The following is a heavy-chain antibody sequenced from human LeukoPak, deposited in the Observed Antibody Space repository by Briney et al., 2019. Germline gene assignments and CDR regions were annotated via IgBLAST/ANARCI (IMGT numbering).Heavy chain of an antibody. CDR2: IYYSGST. CDR1: GGSISSYY. D-gene: IGHD3-3*01. V-gene: IGHV4-59*01. J-gene: IGHJ6*03. CDR3: ARVDYDFWSKNYYYYMDV. Sequence: SETLSLTCTVSGGSISSYYWSWIRQPPGKGLEWIGYIYYSGSTNYNPSLKSRVTISVDTSKNQFSLELSSVTAADTAVYYCARVDYDFWSKNYYYYMDVWGKGTTVTVSS.